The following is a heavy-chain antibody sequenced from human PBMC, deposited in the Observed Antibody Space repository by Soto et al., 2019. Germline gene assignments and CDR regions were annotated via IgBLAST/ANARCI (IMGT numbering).Heavy chain of an antibody. V-gene: IGHV3-21*06. Sequence: LRLSCAASGFTFTRYSMNWVRQAPGKGLEWVSSISSTTHYIYYADSMRGRFTISRDNAKNAVYLEMNSLRDEDTAVYYCARDVATTHYGMDVWGQGTTVTVSS. CDR2: ISSTTHYI. CDR3: ARDVATTHYGMDV. J-gene: IGHJ6*02. D-gene: IGHD1-7*01. CDR1: GFTFTRYS.